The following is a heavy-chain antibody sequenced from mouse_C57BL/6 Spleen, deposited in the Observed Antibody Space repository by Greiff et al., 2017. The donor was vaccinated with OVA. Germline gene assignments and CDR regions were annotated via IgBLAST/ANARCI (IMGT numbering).Heavy chain of an antibody. D-gene: IGHD1-1*01. V-gene: IGHV1-7*01. Sequence: VKLLESGAELAKPGASVKLSCKASGYTFTSSWMHWVKQRPGQGLEWIGYINPSSGYTKSNQKFKDKATLTADKSSSTAYMQLSSLTYEDSAVYYGAREGITTVVDTDAMDYWGQGTSVTVSS. J-gene: IGHJ4*01. CDR1: GYTFTSSW. CDR3: AREGITTVVDTDAMDY. CDR2: INPSSGYT.